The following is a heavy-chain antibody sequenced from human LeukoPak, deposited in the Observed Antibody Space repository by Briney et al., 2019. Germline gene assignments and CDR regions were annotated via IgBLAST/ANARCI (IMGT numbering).Heavy chain of an antibody. J-gene: IGHJ4*02. Sequence: PSETLSLTCTVSGYSISSGYSWGWIRQPPGKGLEWMGSIIHSGSTYYNPSLKSRVSMSVDTSKNQFSLKLSSVTAADTAVYYCARVFRGYSAYWGQGTLVTVSS. CDR3: ARVFRGYSAY. D-gene: IGHD5-18*01. CDR2: IIHSGST. V-gene: IGHV4-38-2*02. CDR1: GYSISSGYS.